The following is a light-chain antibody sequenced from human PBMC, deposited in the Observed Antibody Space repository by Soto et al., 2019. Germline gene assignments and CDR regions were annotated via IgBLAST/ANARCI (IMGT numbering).Light chain of an antibody. V-gene: IGKV3-15*01. CDR3: QQYNDWPPKYT. CDR1: QSVSSN. CDR2: GAS. Sequence: EIVMTQSPATLSVSPGERATLSCRASQSVSSNLAWYQQKPGQAPRPLIYGASTRATGVPARFSGSGSGTEFTLTISSLQSEDFAVYYCQQYNDWPPKYTFGQGTNLEIK. J-gene: IGKJ2*01.